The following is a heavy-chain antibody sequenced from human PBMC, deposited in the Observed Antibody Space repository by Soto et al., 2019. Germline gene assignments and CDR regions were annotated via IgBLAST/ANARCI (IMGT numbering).Heavy chain of an antibody. CDR2: IIPIFGTA. J-gene: IGHJ6*02. CDR1: GGTFSSYA. Sequence: SVKVSCKASGGTFSSYAISWVRQAPGQGLEWMGGIIPIFGTANYARKFQGRVTITADESTSTAYMELSSLRSEDTAVYYCAARSKKLRLCCSSYYYGMDVWGQGTTVTVSS. CDR3: AARSKKLRLCCSSYYYGMDV. V-gene: IGHV1-69*13. D-gene: IGHD5-12*01.